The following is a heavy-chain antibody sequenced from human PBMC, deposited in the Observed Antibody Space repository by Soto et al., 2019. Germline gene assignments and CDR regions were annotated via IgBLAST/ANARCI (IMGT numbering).Heavy chain of an antibody. CDR1: GLTFSNHA. V-gene: IGHV3-23*01. Sequence: GGSLRLSCITSGLTFSNHAMSWVRQAPGKGPEWVSTIDNAGVGTHYADSVKGRFTISRDNFRSTLDLQMNSLRAEDTALYYCVPWVSAHFDFWGQGTQVTVSS. J-gene: IGHJ4*01. CDR3: VPWVSAHFDF. CDR2: IDNAGVGT. D-gene: IGHD2-21*02.